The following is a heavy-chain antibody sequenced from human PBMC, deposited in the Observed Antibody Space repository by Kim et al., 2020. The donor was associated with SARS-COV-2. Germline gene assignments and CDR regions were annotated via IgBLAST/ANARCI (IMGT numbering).Heavy chain of an antibody. CDR3: ARADFRRLLEQLGVYYYYGMDV. J-gene: IGHJ6*02. CDR2: ISSSGSTI. CDR1: GFTFSSYE. V-gene: IGHV3-48*03. D-gene: IGHD6-6*01. Sequence: GGSLRLSCAASGFTFSSYEMNWVRQAPGKGLEWVSYISSSGSTIYYADSVKGRFTISRDNAKNSLYLQMNSLRAEDTAVYYCARADFRRLLEQLGVYYYYGMDVWGQGTTVTVSS.